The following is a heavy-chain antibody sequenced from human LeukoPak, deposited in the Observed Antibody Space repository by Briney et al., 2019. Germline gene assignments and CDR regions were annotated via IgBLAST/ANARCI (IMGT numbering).Heavy chain of an antibody. D-gene: IGHD2-15*01. CDR3: AKGQGAIVVVASPDF. CDR1: GFTFSTYG. V-gene: IGHV3-30*02. CDR2: IRGDGRNE. J-gene: IGHJ4*02. Sequence: PGGSLRLSCAASGFTFSTYGMLWVRQAPGKGLEWVAFIRGDGRNEYYADSVKGRFTISRDNSKSTLYMQMNSLRPEDTAVYYCAKGQGAIVVVASPDFWGQGTLVTVSS.